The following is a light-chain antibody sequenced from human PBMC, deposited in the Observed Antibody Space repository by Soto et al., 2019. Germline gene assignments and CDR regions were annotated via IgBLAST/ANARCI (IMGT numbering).Light chain of an antibody. CDR2: VAS. Sequence: EIVMTQSPATLSVSPGERATLSCRASQSVSSNLAWYQQKPGQTPKLLIYVASTRATGIPARFSGSGSGTEFTLTISSLQSEDFAVYYCHQFGSSPPAFTFGQGTKLEI. J-gene: IGKJ2*01. CDR3: HQFGSSPPAFT. CDR1: QSVSSN. V-gene: IGKV3-15*01.